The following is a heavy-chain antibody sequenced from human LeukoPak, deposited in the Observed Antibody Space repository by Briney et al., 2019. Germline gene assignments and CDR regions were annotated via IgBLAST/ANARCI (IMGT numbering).Heavy chain of an antibody. J-gene: IGHJ5*02. Sequence: ASVKVSCKASGYTFTGYYIHWVRQAPGQGLEWMGGIIPIFGTANYAQKFQGRVTITADESTSTAYMELSSLRSEDTAVYYCARLYYGDYNWFDPWGQGTLVTVSS. CDR1: GYTFTGYY. CDR3: ARLYYGDYNWFDP. CDR2: IIPIFGTA. V-gene: IGHV1-69*13. D-gene: IGHD4-17*01.